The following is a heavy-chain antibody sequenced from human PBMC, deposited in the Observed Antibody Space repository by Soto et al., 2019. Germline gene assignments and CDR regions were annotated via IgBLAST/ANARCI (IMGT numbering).Heavy chain of an antibody. Sequence: SETLSLTCTVSGGSISSYYGSWIRQPPGKGLEWIGYIYYSGSTNYNPSLKSRVTISVDTSKNQFSLKLSSVTAADTAVYYCARDVGGMRFYGIDVWGQGTTVTVSS. D-gene: IGHD3-16*01. CDR2: IYYSGST. CDR3: ARDVGGMRFYGIDV. CDR1: GGSISSYY. V-gene: IGHV4-59*01. J-gene: IGHJ6*02.